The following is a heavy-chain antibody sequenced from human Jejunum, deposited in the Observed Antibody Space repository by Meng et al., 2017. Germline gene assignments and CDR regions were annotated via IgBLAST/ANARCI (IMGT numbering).Heavy chain of an antibody. V-gene: IGHV3-30*01. CDR1: GISFRSYP. CDR2: ISKDGSNE. D-gene: IGHD1-26*01. J-gene: IGHJ5*01. CDR3: ARETTPFIVGTSGLDS. Sequence: QGDGGGSGGGVAQAGRSLRPFCAASGISFRSYPMHWVRQAPGKGLEWMAVISKDGSNEDYADSVKGRFTISRDNSENTLYLEMNSLRADDTAVYYCARETTPFIVGTSGLDSWGQGTLVTVSS.